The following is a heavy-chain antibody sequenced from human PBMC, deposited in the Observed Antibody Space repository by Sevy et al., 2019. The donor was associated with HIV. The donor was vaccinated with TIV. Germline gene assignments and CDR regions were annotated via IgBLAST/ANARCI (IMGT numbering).Heavy chain of an antibody. V-gene: IGHV3-23*01. CDR1: GFTFDNYA. Sequence: GGSLRLSCAASGFTFDNYAMTWVRQTPGKGLEWVSTLDNTGDNTYNADSVKGRFTISRDNSKNTLYLQMDSLRAEDTAIYYCAKAGGGLYYFDYSGQGTLVTVSS. D-gene: IGHD5-12*01. CDR2: LDNTGDNT. CDR3: AKAGGGLYYFDY. J-gene: IGHJ4*02.